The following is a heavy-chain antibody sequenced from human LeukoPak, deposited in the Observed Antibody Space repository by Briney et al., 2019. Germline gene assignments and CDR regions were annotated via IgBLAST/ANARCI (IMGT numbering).Heavy chain of an antibody. J-gene: IGHJ4*02. Sequence: GESLKISCKGSGHSFTSYWIGWVRQMPGKGLEWMGIIYPGDSDTRYSPSFQGQVTISADKSISTAYLQWSSLKASDTAMYYCARSIGYSSSSGIFDYWGQGTLVTVSS. D-gene: IGHD6-6*01. CDR1: GHSFTSYW. CDR2: IYPGDSDT. CDR3: ARSIGYSSSSGIFDY. V-gene: IGHV5-51*01.